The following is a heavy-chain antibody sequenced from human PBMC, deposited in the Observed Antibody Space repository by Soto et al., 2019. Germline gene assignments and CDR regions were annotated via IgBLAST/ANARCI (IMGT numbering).Heavy chain of an antibody. CDR2: IIPIFGTA. V-gene: IGHV1-69*01. J-gene: IGHJ6*02. CDR1: GGTFSSYA. Sequence: QVQLVQSGAEVKKPGSSVKVSCKASGGTFSSYAISWVRQAPGQGLEWMGGIIPIFGTANYAQKFQGRVTITADEDTSTDYMELSSLRSEDTAVYYCARGGVTMVRGVIIPYYYYGMDVWGQGTTVTVSS. D-gene: IGHD3-10*01. CDR3: ARGGVTMVRGVIIPYYYYGMDV.